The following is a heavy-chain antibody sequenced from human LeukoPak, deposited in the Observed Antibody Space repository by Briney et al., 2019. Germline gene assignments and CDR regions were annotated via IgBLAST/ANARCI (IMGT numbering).Heavy chain of an antibody. Sequence: GGSLRLSCAASGFTFNNYGIHWVRQAPGKGLEWVAVISFDGSNKYYADSVKGRFNISRDNSKNTVYLQMNSLRAEDTAVYYCAKDRLGSSWSSGDWGQGTLVTVSS. CDR1: GFTFNNYG. CDR2: ISFDGSNK. D-gene: IGHD6-6*01. V-gene: IGHV3-30*18. CDR3: AKDRLGSSWSSGD. J-gene: IGHJ4*02.